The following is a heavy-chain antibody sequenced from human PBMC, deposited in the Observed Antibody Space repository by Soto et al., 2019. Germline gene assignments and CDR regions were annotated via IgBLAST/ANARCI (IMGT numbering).Heavy chain of an antibody. D-gene: IGHD3-22*01. J-gene: IGHJ4*01. CDR3: AKDRRDSSCYSGVFDY. CDR1: GFTFSSYA. V-gene: IGHV3-23*01. Sequence: GGYLILSCAASGFTFSSYAMSWVRQAPGKGLEWVSAISGSGGSTYYADSVKGRFTISRDNSKNTLYLQMNSLGAEDTAVYYCAKDRRDSSCYSGVFDYWGHGTLVTVGS. CDR2: ISGSGGST.